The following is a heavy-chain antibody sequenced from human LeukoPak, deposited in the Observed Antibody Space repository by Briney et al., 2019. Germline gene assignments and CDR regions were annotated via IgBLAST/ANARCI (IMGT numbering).Heavy chain of an antibody. D-gene: IGHD3-10*01. CDR1: GYTFTSYS. CDR3: ARGGMVRDRRHFQFDH. CDR2: INPNGGST. J-gene: IGHJ4*02. Sequence: ASVKVSCKASGYTFTSYSMHWVRQAPGQGLEWMGIINPNGGSTIYAQKFQGSVTMTRDTSTSTVYMDLTSLRSEDTAVYYCARGGMVRDRRHFQFDHWGQGTLVTVSS. V-gene: IGHV1-46*01.